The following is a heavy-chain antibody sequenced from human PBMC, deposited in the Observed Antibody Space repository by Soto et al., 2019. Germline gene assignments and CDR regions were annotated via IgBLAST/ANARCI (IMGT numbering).Heavy chain of an antibody. D-gene: IGHD3-3*01. V-gene: IGHV1-69*13. CDR2: IIPIFGTA. J-gene: IGHJ6*02. CDR1: GGTFSSYA. Sequence: SVKVSCKASGGTFSSYALSWVRQAPGQGLEWMGGIIPIFGTANYAQKFQGRVTITADESTSTAYMELSSLRSEDTAVYYCAGSYFWSGSPKRMDVWGQGTTVTGSS. CDR3: AGSYFWSGSPKRMDV.